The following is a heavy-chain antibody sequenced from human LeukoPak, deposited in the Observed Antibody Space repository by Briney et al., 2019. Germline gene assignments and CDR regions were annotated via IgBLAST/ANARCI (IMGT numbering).Heavy chain of an antibody. V-gene: IGHV4-39*07. CDR3: ARGTSYSSSSEFFDY. Sequence: SETLSLTCTVSGGSISSSSYYWGWIRQPPGKGLEWIGCIYYSGSTYYNPSLKSRVTISVDTSKNQFSLKLSSVTAADTAVYYCARGTSYSSSSEFFDYWGQGTLVTVSS. D-gene: IGHD6-6*01. J-gene: IGHJ4*02. CDR1: GGSISSSSYY. CDR2: IYYSGST.